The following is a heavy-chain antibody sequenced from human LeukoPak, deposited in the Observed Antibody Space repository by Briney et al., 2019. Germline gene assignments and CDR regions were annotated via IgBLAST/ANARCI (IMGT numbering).Heavy chain of an antibody. J-gene: IGHJ4*02. CDR3: ARTGYSGYHFDF. Sequence: SETLSLTCTVSGGSVSSGSYYWSWIRQPPGKGLEWIGYIYYSGSTYYNPSLKSRVTISVDTSKNQFSLKLSSVTAADTAVYYCARTGYSGYHFDFWGQGTLVTVSS. CDR2: IYYSGST. V-gene: IGHV4-30-4*08. D-gene: IGHD5-12*01. CDR1: GGSVSSGSYY.